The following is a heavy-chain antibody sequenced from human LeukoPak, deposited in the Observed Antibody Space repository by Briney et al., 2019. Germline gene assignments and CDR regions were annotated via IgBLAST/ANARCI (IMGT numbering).Heavy chain of an antibody. CDR3: ARHLKKAFGVVIPRPNWFDP. D-gene: IGHD3-3*01. V-gene: IGHV4-38-2*01. CDR2: IFHSGST. Sequence: SETLSLTCAVSGYSISSGYYWAWIRQPPGKGLEWIGRIFHSGSTYYNPSLKSRVTISVDTSKNQFSLKLSSVTAADTAVYYCARHLKKAFGVVIPRPNWFDPWGQGTLVTVSS. J-gene: IGHJ5*02. CDR1: GYSISSGYY.